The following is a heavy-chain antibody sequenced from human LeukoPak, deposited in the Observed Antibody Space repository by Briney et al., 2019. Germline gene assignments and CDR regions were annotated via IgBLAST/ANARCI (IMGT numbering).Heavy chain of an antibody. D-gene: IGHD6-19*01. J-gene: IGHJ6*02. Sequence: PSETLSLTCTVSGGSISSGGYYWSWIRQPPGKGLEWIGYIYYSGSTNYNPSLKSRVTISVDTSKNQFSLKLSSVTAADTAVYYCARIAVAGNNYYYYYGMDVWGQGTTVTVSS. CDR1: GGSISSGGYY. V-gene: IGHV4-61*08. CDR2: IYYSGST. CDR3: ARIAVAGNNYYYYYGMDV.